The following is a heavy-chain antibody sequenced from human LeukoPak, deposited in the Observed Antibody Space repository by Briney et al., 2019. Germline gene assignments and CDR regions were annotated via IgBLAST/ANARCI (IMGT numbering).Heavy chain of an antibody. CDR3: ARGFCNSISCYQGPFDF. Sequence: GRSLRLSCAASGFTFDDYAMHWVRQAPGKGLEWVSGISWNSGSIGYADSVKGRFTISRDNAKNSLYLHMNSLRTEDTAVYYCARGFCNSISCYQGPFDFWGQGTLVTVSS. D-gene: IGHD2-2*01. J-gene: IGHJ4*02. CDR2: ISWNSGSI. V-gene: IGHV3-9*01. CDR1: GFTFDDYA.